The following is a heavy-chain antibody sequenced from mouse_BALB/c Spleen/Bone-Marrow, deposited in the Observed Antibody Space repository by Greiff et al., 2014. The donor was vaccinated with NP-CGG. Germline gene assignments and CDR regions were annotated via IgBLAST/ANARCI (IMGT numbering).Heavy chain of an antibody. CDR3: ARGLPLDF. V-gene: IGHV1-9*01. CDR1: GYTFSNYW. CDR2: ILPGSGTT. D-gene: IGHD2-4*01. Sequence: QVQLQQSGAELMKPGASVKISCKATGYTFSNYWIEWVKRRPGHGLEWIGEILPGSGTTNYNEKFDDKAAFTADTSSNTAYMQLSSLTSEDSAVYYCARGLPLDFWGQGTTLTVSS. J-gene: IGHJ2*01.